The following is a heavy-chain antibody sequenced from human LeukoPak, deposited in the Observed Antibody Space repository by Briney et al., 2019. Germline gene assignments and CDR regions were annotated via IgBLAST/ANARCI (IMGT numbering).Heavy chain of an antibody. J-gene: IGHJ4*02. CDR1: GFTFSSYG. D-gene: IGHD1-7*01. CDR3: AKRGLSGTKEFDY. Sequence: GGSLRLSCAASGFTFSSYGMSWVRQAPGKGLEWVSTFGGSGRTYYADSVKGRFTISSDNSKNTLYLQMDRLRAEDTAVYYCAKRGLSGTKEFDYWGQGTLVTVSS. CDR2: FGGSGRT. V-gene: IGHV3-23*01.